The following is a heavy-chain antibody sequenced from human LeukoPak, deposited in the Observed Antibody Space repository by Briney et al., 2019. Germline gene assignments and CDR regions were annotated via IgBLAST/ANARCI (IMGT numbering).Heavy chain of an antibody. CDR2: INHSGST. J-gene: IGHJ4*02. V-gene: IGHV4-34*01. Sequence: PSETLSLTCAVYGGSFSGYYWSWIRQPPGKGLEWIGEINHSGSTNYNPSLKSRVTISVDTSKNRFSLKLSSVTAADTAVYYCARGVPAPAAFHFDYWGQGTLVTVSS. CDR1: GGSFSGYY. CDR3: ARGVPAPAAFHFDY. D-gene: IGHD2-2*01.